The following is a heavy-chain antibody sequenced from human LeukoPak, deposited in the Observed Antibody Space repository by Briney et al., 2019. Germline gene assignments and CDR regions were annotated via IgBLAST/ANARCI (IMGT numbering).Heavy chain of an antibody. Sequence: GRSLRLSCAASGFTFDDYAMHWVRQAPGKGLEWVSGISWNSGSIGYADSVKGRLTISRDNAKNSLYLQMNSLRAEDTALYYCAKGLGYCSSTSCFFDYWGQGTLVTVSS. CDR3: AKGLGYCSSTSCFFDY. CDR2: ISWNSGSI. V-gene: IGHV3-9*01. CDR1: GFTFDDYA. D-gene: IGHD2-2*01. J-gene: IGHJ4*02.